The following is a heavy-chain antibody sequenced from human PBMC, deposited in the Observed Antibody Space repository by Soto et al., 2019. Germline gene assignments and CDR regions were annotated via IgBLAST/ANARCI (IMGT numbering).Heavy chain of an antibody. D-gene: IGHD4-17*01. J-gene: IGHJ4*02. V-gene: IGHV3-23*01. CDR1: GLTFSTYA. CDR2: IGGSSATT. CDR3: ANSVLQRDYMSAGDS. Sequence: EVQLLESGGGLVQPGGSLRLSCAASGLTFSTYAMTWVRQAPGKGLEWVSSIGGSSATTYYADSVKGRFTISRDNSKNTLSLQMNSLRAEDPGIYFCANSVLQRDYMSAGDSWGQGTLVTVSS.